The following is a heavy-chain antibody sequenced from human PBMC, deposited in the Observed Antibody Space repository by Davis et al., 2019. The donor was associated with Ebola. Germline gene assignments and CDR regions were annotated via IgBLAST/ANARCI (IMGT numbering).Heavy chain of an antibody. CDR1: GGSFSGYY. Sequence: PGGSLRLSCAVYGGSFSGYYWSWIRQPPGKGLEWIGEINHSGSTNYNPSLKSRVTISVDTSKNQFSLKLSSVTAADTAVYYCARADEWNYWFDPWGQGTLVTVSS. D-gene: IGHD1-7*01. CDR3: ARADEWNYWFDP. V-gene: IGHV4-34*01. J-gene: IGHJ5*02. CDR2: INHSGST.